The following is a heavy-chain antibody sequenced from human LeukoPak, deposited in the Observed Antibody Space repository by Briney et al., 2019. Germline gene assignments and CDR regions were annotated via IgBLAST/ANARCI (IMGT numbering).Heavy chain of an antibody. CDR2: IIPIFGRA. V-gene: IGHV1-69*05. J-gene: IGHJ6*03. CDR3: ARAAYYYYYMDV. Sequence: SVKVSCKDSGGTFISYAISWVRQAPGQGLEWMGRIIPIFGRANYAQKVQGRVTNTTDESTSTAYIELSSLRSEDTAVYYCARAAYYYYYMDVWGKGTTVTVSS. CDR1: GGTFISYA.